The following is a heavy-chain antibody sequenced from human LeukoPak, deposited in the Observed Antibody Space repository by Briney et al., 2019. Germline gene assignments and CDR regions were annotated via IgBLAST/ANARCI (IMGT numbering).Heavy chain of an antibody. CDR3: AREGVAITASGRGAFDI. V-gene: IGHV1-24*01. D-gene: IGHD5-12*01. J-gene: IGHJ3*02. CDR1: GYTLTELS. CDR2: FDPEDGET. Sequence: ASVKVSCKVSGYTLTELSMHWVRQAPGKGLEWMGGFDPEDGETIYAQKFQGRVTMTRDTSTSTVYMDLSSLTSEDTGVYYCAREGVAITASGRGAFDIWGQGAMVTVSS.